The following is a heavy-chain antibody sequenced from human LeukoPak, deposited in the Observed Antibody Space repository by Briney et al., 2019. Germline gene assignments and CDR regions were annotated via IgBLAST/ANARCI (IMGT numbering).Heavy chain of an antibody. D-gene: IGHD1-14*01. Sequence: PSETLSLTCTVSGASIISSNYYWGWIRQPPGKGLEWIGSIFYSGNTYYTPSLKSRVAISVDTSKNQFSLMLHSVTAAYTAVYYCARNLASDDDYYYYYMDVWGKGTTVTVSS. J-gene: IGHJ6*03. CDR1: GASIISSNYY. CDR3: ARNLASDDDYYYYYMDV. CDR2: IFYSGNT. V-gene: IGHV4-39*01.